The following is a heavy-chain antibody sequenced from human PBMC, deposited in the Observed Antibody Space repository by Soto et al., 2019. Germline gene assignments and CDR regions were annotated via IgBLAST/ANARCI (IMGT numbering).Heavy chain of an antibody. V-gene: IGHV4-4*02. J-gene: IGHJ4*02. CDR1: GASVTNNNY. CDR3: ARKADSSGYYHEYFDY. CDR2: TYHTGST. Sequence: PSETLSLTCAVSGASVTNNNYWGWVRQPPGKGLEWIGETYHTGSTNYNPSLKSRVTISVDTSKNQFSLKLSSVTAADTAVYYCARKADSSGYYHEYFDYWGQGTLVTVSS. D-gene: IGHD3-22*01.